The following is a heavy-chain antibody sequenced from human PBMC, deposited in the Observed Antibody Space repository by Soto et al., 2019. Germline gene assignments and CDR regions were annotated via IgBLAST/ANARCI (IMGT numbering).Heavy chain of an antibody. CDR1: GFTFSSYS. CDR3: ARKRYCSSTSCPMVYAFDI. D-gene: IGHD2-2*01. CDR2: ISSSSSYI. J-gene: IGHJ3*02. Sequence: EVQLVESGGGLVKPGGSLRLSCAASGFTFSSYSMNWVRQAPGKGLEWVSSISSSSSYIYYADSVKGRFTISRDNAKNSLYLQMNSLRAEDTAVYYCARKRYCSSTSCPMVYAFDIWGQGTMVTVSS. V-gene: IGHV3-21*01.